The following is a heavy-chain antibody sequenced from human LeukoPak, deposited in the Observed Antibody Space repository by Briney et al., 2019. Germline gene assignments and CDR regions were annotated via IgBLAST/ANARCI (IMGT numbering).Heavy chain of an antibody. CDR3: AKTYYYDTTGLPHYFDY. CDR1: GFTFSSYG. V-gene: IGHV3-30*18. D-gene: IGHD3-22*01. Sequence: PGGSLRLSCAASGFTFSSYGMHWVRQAPGKGLEWVAVISYDGSNKYYADSVKGRFTISRDNSKNTLYLQMNSLRAEDTAVYYCAKTYYYDTTGLPHYFDYWGQGILVTVSS. CDR2: ISYDGSNK. J-gene: IGHJ4*02.